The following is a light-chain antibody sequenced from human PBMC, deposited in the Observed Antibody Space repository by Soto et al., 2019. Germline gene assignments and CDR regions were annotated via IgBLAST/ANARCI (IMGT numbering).Light chain of an antibody. V-gene: IGKV3-11*01. CDR2: ETS. CDR1: QSVSSY. J-gene: IGKJ3*01. CDR3: PQRTNWPRSFT. Sequence: EIVLTQSPATLSLSPGERATLACRASQSVSSYLAWYPQKPGQAPRLLIYETSKRATGIPDRFSGSGSGTDFTLTLSSLYPEDFAIYYCPQRTNWPRSFTFGPGTKGDIK.